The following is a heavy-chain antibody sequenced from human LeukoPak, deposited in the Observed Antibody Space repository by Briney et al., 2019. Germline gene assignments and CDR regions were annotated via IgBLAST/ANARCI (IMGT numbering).Heavy chain of an antibody. D-gene: IGHD3-3*01. CDR2: FFYSGTT. CDR3: ARDAITIFGVVINWFDS. CDR1: GFTCSDYA. Sequence: KSGGSLRLSCAASGFTCSDYAMNWVRQAPGKGLEWIGSFFYSGTTHYTPSLRSRVSISVDTAKNQFSLKLSSVTAADTAVYYCARDAITIFGVVINWFDSWGPGTLVTVSS. V-gene: IGHV4-38-2*02. J-gene: IGHJ5*01.